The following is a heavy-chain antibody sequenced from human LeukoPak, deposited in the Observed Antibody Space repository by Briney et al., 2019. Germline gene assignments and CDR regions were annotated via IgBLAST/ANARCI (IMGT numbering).Heavy chain of an antibody. J-gene: IGHJ4*02. D-gene: IGHD2-8*01. CDR1: GFTFSSYT. V-gene: IGHV3-64D*09. Sequence: GGSLRLSCSVSGFTFSSYTMHWVRQAPGKGLEYVSSINNNGGRTYYADSVKGRFTISRDNSKNTLYLQMSSLRAEDTAVYYCVKDKWIDHWGQGTLVTVSS. CDR2: INNNGGRT. CDR3: VKDKWIDH.